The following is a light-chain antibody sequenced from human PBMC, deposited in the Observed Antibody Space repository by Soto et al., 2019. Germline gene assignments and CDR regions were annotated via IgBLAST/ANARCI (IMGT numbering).Light chain of an antibody. CDR1: QSISRN. CDR2: AAS. CDR3: QQSYSTLLT. Sequence: DIQMTQSPSSLSASVGDRVTITCRASQSISRNLNWYQQKPGKAPKLLIYAASSLQSGVPSRFSGSGSGTDFTLTISSLQPEDFATYYCQQSYSTLLTFGGGNKVDIK. J-gene: IGKJ4*01. V-gene: IGKV1-39*01.